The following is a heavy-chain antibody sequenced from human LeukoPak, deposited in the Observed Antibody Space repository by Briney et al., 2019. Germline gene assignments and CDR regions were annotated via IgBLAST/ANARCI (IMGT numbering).Heavy chain of an antibody. Sequence: GESLRLSCAASGFSFSSYGMHWVRQPPGKGLEWVAFISYDGSNKYYADSVKGRFTISRDNSQNTVYLQMNSLRGEDTAVYYCARDGTSYGMDVWGQGTTVTVSS. CDR1: GFSFSSYG. CDR3: ARDGTSYGMDV. D-gene: IGHD1-1*01. V-gene: IGHV3-30*03. CDR2: ISYDGSNK. J-gene: IGHJ6*02.